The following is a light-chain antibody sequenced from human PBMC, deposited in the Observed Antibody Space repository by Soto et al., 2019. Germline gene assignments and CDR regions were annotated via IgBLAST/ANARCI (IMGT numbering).Light chain of an antibody. CDR3: QAWDSSTAYYV. CDR1: KLGDKY. CDR2: QDS. Sequence: SSELTQPPSVSVSPGQTASNTCSGDKLGDKYACWYQQKPGQSPVLVIYQDSKRPSGIPERFSGSNSGNTATLTISGTQAMDEADYYCQAWDSSTAYYVFGTGTKVTVL. V-gene: IGLV3-1*01. J-gene: IGLJ1*01.